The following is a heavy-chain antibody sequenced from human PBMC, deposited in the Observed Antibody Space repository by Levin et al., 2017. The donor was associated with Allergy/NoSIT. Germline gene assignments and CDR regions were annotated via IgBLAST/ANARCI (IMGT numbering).Heavy chain of an antibody. CDR3: ARRIATSGTFAFDI. CDR1: EFTFSHYQ. Sequence: GESLKISCAGSEFTFSHYQINWVRQAPGKGLEWGSFISGGGDFISHAASVKGRFPTSRDNPKNSVHLQMDRLRIEDTAVYYCARRIATSGTFAFDIWGQGTMLIVSS. J-gene: IGHJ3*02. V-gene: IGHV3-21*01. D-gene: IGHD6-13*01. CDR2: ISGGGDFI.